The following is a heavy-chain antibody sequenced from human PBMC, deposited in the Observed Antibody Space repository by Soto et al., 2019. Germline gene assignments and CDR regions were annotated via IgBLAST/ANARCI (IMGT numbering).Heavy chain of an antibody. J-gene: IGHJ5*02. V-gene: IGHV4-59*08. CDR1: GRSIDTYY. Sequence: SETLSLTCTVPGRSIDTYYWTWFRQPPGKGLEWIGYVYYTGTTTYSPSLKSRVAISVDTSMNQISLKLSSVTAADTAFYYCARLGGYYQSLDTWGQGTLVTVS. CDR3: ARLGGYYQSLDT. CDR2: VYYTGTT. D-gene: IGHD3-22*01.